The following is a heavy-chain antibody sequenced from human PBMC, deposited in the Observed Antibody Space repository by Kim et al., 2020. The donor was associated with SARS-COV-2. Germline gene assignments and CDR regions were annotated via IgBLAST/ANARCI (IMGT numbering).Heavy chain of an antibody. D-gene: IGHD6-19*01. V-gene: IGHV1-69*01. CDR3: ARAKSGIAVAGAYY. J-gene: IGHJ4*02. Sequence: AQKFQGRVTITADEPTSTAYMELSSLRSEDTAVYYCARAKSGIAVAGAYYWGQGTLVTVSS.